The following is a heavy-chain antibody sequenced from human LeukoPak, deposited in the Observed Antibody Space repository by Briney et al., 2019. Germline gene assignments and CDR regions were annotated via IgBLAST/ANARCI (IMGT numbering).Heavy chain of an antibody. J-gene: IGHJ4*02. CDR2: ISGSGGST. Sequence: GGSVRLSCAASGFTFSSYAMSWVRQAPGKGLEWVSAISGSGGSTYYADSVKGRFTISRDNSKNTLYLQMNSLRAEDTAVYYCAKVKSSGWYWFDYWGQGTLVTVSS. D-gene: IGHD6-19*01. CDR1: GFTFSSYA. CDR3: AKVKSSGWYWFDY. V-gene: IGHV3-23*01.